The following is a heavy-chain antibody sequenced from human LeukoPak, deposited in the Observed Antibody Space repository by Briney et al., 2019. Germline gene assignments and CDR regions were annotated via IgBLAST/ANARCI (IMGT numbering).Heavy chain of an antibody. D-gene: IGHD3-10*01. J-gene: IGHJ4*02. CDR3: ARGGGFDYFDY. CDR2: IDSDGNIT. Sequence: GGSLRLSCEASGFTFSTYWMHWVRQALGKGLVWVSRIDSDGNITNYADFVKGRFTISRDNAKNTLFLQMNSLRVEDTAVYYCARGGGFDYFDYWGQGALVTVS. CDR1: GFTFSTYW. V-gene: IGHV3-74*01.